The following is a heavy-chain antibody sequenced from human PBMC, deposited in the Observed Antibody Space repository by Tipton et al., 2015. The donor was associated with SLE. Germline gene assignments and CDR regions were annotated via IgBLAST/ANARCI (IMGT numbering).Heavy chain of an antibody. Sequence: LRLSCTVSGGSISSGDYYWSWIRQPPGKGLEWIGYIYYSGSTYYNPSLKSRVTISVDTSKNQFSLKLSSVTAADTAVYYCARGARDGYRYYFDYWGQGTLVTVSS. CDR2: IYYSGST. CDR1: GGSISSGDYY. D-gene: IGHD5-24*01. V-gene: IGHV4-30-4*01. J-gene: IGHJ4*02. CDR3: ARGARDGYRYYFDY.